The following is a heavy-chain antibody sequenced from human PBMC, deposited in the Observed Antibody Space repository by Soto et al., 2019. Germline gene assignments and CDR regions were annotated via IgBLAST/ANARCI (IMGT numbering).Heavy chain of an antibody. CDR3: ARDIPYSSGLSFDY. Sequence: ASVKVSCKASGYTFTGYHMHWVRQAPGQGLEWMGWINPNSGGTNYAQKFQGWVTMTRDTSISTAYMELSRLRSDDTAVYYCARDIPYSSGLSFDYWGQGTLVTVSS. J-gene: IGHJ4*02. CDR1: GYTFTGYH. V-gene: IGHV1-2*04. CDR2: INPNSGGT. D-gene: IGHD6-19*01.